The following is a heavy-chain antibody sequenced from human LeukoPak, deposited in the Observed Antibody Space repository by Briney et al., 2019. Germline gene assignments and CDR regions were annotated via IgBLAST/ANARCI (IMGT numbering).Heavy chain of an antibody. CDR1: GYTFTSYG. Sequence: ASVKVSCKASGYTFTSYGISWVRQAPGQGLEWMGWISAYNGNTNYAQKFQGRVTMTEDTSTDTAYMELSSLRSEDTAVYYCATGSSWGSDAFDIWGQGTMVTVSS. V-gene: IGHV1-18*01. D-gene: IGHD3-16*01. CDR2: ISAYNGNT. J-gene: IGHJ3*02. CDR3: ATGSSWGSDAFDI.